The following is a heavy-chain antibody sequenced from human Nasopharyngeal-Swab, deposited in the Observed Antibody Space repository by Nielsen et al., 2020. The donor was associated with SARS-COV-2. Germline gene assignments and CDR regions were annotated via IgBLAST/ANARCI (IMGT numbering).Heavy chain of an antibody. J-gene: IGHJ5*02. D-gene: IGHD6-13*01. V-gene: IGHV4-31*03. Sequence: SETLSLTCTVSGGSISSGGYYWSWICQHPGKGLEWIGYIYYSGSTYYNPSLKSRVTISVDTSKNQFSLKLSSVTAADTAVYYCARRSYSSSWYGGGLDPWGQGTLVTVSS. CDR3: ARRSYSSSWYGGGLDP. CDR1: GGSISSGGYY. CDR2: IYYSGST.